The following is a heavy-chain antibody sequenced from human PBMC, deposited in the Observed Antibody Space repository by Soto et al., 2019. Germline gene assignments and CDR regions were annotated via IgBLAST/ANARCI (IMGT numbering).Heavy chain of an antibody. V-gene: IGHV3-9*01. CDR1: GFTFDDYA. D-gene: IGHD3-3*01. J-gene: IGHJ3*02. CDR2: ISWNSGSI. Sequence: GGSLRPSCAASGFTFDDYAMHWVRQAPGKGLEWVSGISWNSGSIGYADSVKGRFTISRDNAKNSLYLQMNSLRAEDTALYYCAKGTDPSITIFGVVIGSGAFDIWGQGTMVTVSS. CDR3: AKGTDPSITIFGVVIGSGAFDI.